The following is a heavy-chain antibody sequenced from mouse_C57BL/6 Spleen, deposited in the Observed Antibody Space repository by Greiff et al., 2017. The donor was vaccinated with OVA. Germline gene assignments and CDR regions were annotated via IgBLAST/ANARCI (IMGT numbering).Heavy chain of an antibody. CDR2: INSGGSYT. J-gene: IGHJ3*01. CDR1: GFTFSSYG. D-gene: IGHD1-1*01. V-gene: IGHV5-6*01. Sequence: EVLLVESGGDLVKPGGSLKLSCAASGFTFSSYGMSWVSQTPDKRLEWVANINSGGSYTYYPDSVKGRFTISTDNSTNTLYLQMSSLKSDDTAMYYCARPHGSSTWCAYWGQGTLVTVSS. CDR3: ARPHGSSTWCAY.